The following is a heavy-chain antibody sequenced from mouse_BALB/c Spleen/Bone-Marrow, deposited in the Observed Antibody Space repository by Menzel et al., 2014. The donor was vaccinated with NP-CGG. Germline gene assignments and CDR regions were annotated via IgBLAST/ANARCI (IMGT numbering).Heavy chain of an antibody. CDR1: GYTFTDYY. CDR3: ARAASLDY. CDR2: IYPGSGNT. J-gene: IGHJ4*01. Sequence: VQLVESGAELARPGASVKLSCKASGYTFTDYYVSWVEQRTGQGLEWVGEIYPGSGNTYYNEKFKGKATLTADRSSSTAYMQLSSLTSEDSAVYFCARAASLDYWGQGTSVTVSS. V-gene: IGHV1-77*01.